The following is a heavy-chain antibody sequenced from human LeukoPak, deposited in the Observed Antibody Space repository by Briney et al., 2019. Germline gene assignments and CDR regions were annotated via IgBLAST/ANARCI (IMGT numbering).Heavy chain of an antibody. D-gene: IGHD2-8*02. CDR3: ARIWVWSFDY. CDR1: GGSISSYY. Sequence: SETLSLTCTVSGGSISSYYWSWIRQPPGKGLEWIGYIYYSGSTNYNPSLKSRVTISVDTSKNQFSLKLSSVTAADTAVYYCARIWVWSFDYWGQGTLVTVSS. J-gene: IGHJ4*02. V-gene: IGHV4-59*01. CDR2: IYYSGST.